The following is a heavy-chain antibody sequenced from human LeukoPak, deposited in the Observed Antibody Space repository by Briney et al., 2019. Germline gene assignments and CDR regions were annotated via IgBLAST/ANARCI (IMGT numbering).Heavy chain of an antibody. V-gene: IGHV4-61*01. CDR2: LFSTGSA. Sequence: SETLSLTCSVSGASLTRPTYYQWSWIRQHPGKGLELIGSLFSTGSATLNPSLKSRVTMSLDTSKSQFSLKLSSVTAEDSAVYYCARCKSGRLSYFDSWGQGTLVAVSS. CDR3: ARCKSGRLSYFDS. J-gene: IGHJ4*02. D-gene: IGHD5-12*01. CDR1: GASLTRPTYY.